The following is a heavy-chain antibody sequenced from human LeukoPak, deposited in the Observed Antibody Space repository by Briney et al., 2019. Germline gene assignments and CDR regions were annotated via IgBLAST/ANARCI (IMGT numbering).Heavy chain of an antibody. CDR3: ARFKNSGITYWFDP. Sequence: GGSLRLSCAASGFTVSSNYMSWVRQAPGKGLEWVSVIYSGGSTYYADSVKGRFTISRDNSKNTLYLQMNSLRAEDTAVYYCARFKNSGITYWFDPWGQGTLVTVSS. J-gene: IGHJ5*02. V-gene: IGHV3-53*01. D-gene: IGHD3-10*01. CDR1: GFTVSSNY. CDR2: IYSGGST.